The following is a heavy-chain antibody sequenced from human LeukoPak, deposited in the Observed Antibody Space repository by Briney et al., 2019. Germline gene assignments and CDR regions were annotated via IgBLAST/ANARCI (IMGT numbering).Heavy chain of an antibody. CDR1: GGSISSSSYY. CDR3: ARRGQQLTHDY. V-gene: IGHV4-39*01. J-gene: IGHJ4*02. CDR2: IYYSGST. D-gene: IGHD6-13*01. Sequence: ASETLSLTCTVSGGSISSSSYYWGWIRQPPGKGLEWIGSIYYSGSTYYNPSLKSRVTISVDTSKNQFSLKLSSVTAADTAVYYCARRGQQLTHDYWGQGTLVTVSS.